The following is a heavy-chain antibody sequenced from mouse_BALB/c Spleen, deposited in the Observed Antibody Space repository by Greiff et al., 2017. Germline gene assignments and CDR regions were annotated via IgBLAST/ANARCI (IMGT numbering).Heavy chain of an antibody. CDR2: ISYSGST. V-gene: IGHV3-2*02. Sequence: EVKLMESGPGLVKPSQSLSLTCTVTGYSITSDYAWNWIRQFPGNKLEWMGYISYSGSTSYNPSLKSRISITRDTSKNQFFLQLNSVTTEDTATYYCARGYYGSSYGAWFAYWGQGTLVTVSA. J-gene: IGHJ3*01. D-gene: IGHD1-1*01. CDR3: ARGYYGSSYGAWFAY. CDR1: GYSITSDYA.